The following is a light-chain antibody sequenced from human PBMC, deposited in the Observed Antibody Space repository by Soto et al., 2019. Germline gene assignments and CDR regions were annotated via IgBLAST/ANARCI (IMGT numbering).Light chain of an antibody. Sequence: QSALTQPASVSGSPGQSITISCTGTSSDVGTYNLVSWYQHHPGKAPKLMIYEGSKRPSGVSNRFSGSKSGNTACLTISGLQAEDEADYYCCSYAGSSTYVFGTGTKLTGL. CDR2: EGS. CDR3: CSYAGSSTYV. J-gene: IGLJ1*01. V-gene: IGLV2-23*01. CDR1: SSDVGTYNL.